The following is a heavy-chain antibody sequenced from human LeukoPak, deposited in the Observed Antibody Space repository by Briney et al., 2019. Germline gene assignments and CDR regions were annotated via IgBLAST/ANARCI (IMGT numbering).Heavy chain of an antibody. J-gene: IGHJ4*02. CDR2: FDPEDGET. V-gene: IGHV1-24*01. D-gene: IGHD6-13*01. Sequence: PGGSLRLSCAASGFTFSSYGMHWVRQAPGKGLEWMGGFDPEDGETIYAQKFQGRVTMTEDTSTDTAYMELSSLRSEDTAVYYCATGDPIIAAAAIDYFDYWGQGTLVTVSS. CDR1: GFTFSSYG. CDR3: ATGDPIIAAAAIDYFDY.